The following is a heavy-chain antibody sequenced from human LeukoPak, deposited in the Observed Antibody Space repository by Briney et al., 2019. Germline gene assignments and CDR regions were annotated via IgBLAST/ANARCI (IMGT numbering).Heavy chain of an antibody. V-gene: IGHV1-8*01. CDR2: MNSNGGNT. Sequence: ASVKVSCKASGYTFTNYDIMWVRQATGQGPEWMGWMNSNGGNTGYAQKFQGRVTMTRDTSINTAYMELHSLTSEDTAVYYCARGRGGTVVRGYLDYWGQGTLVTVSS. CDR1: GYTFTNYD. D-gene: IGHD3-10*01. CDR3: ARGRGGTVVRGYLDY. J-gene: IGHJ4*02.